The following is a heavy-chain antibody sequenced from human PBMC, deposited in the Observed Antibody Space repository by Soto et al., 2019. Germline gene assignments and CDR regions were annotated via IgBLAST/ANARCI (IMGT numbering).Heavy chain of an antibody. CDR3: AKDQGPGRLDDVDS. Sequence: EVQLVESGGAVVQPGGSLRLSCVASGLTFEDYTFHWVRQVPGQGLEWVSLVRWDGGSTYYADSVKGRFAIARDNSKNSLYLQMNSLRIEDSALYYCAKDQGPGRLDDVDSWGQGTLVTVSS. CDR2: VRWDGGST. V-gene: IGHV3-43*01. CDR1: GLTFEDYT. J-gene: IGHJ4*02. D-gene: IGHD6-25*01.